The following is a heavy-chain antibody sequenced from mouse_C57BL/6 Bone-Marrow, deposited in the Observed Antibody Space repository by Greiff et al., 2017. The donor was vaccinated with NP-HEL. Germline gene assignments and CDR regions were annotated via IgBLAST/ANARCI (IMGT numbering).Heavy chain of an antibody. CDR1: GFTFSDYY. CDR3: ARLAMVTNYSDV. CDR2: IRTGGGST. J-gene: IGHJ1*03. Sequence: EVQLVESGGGLVQPGGSLKLSCAASGFTFSDYYMYWVRQTPEQRLEWVAYIRTGGGSTYYPDNVKGRSTLSIDKAKNTLYLQMSRLKSEDTAMYYCARLAMVTNYSDVWGTGTTVTVSS. D-gene: IGHD2-2*01. V-gene: IGHV5-12*01.